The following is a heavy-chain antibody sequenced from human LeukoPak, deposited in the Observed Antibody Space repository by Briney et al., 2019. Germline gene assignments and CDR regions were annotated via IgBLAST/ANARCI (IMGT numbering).Heavy chain of an antibody. CDR2: IYHSGST. CDR1: GYFISSGYY. D-gene: IGHD3/OR15-3a*01. Sequence: KPSETLSLTCAVSGYFISSGYYWGWIRQPPGKGLEWIGSIYHSGSTYYNPSLKSRVTISVDTSKNQFSLKLSSVTAADTAVYYCARRSLGTIDYWGRGTLVTVSS. CDR3: ARRSLGTIDY. J-gene: IGHJ4*02. V-gene: IGHV4-38-2*01.